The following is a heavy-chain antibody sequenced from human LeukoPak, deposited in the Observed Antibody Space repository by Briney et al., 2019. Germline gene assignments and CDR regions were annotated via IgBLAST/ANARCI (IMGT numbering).Heavy chain of an antibody. CDR2: IDPSGGST. J-gene: IGHJ4*02. V-gene: IGHV1-46*01. CDR1: GYTFTSYY. CDR3: ARVGGVEARTLGY. Sequence: ASVKVSCKASGYTFTSYYMHWVRQAPGQGLEWMGIIDPSGGSTSYAQKFQGRVTMTRDMSTSTVYMELSSLRSEDTAVYYCARVGGVEARTLGYWGQGTLVTVSS. D-gene: IGHD3-3*01.